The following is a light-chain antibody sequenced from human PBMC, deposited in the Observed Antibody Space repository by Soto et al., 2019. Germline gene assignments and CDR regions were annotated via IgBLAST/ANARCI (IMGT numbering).Light chain of an antibody. CDR3: QVWDGSSDRGV. Sequence: SYELTQPPSVSVAPGKTARITCGGNNIGSKSVHWYQQKPGQAPVLVIYYDSDRPSGIPERFSGSNSGNTATLTISRVEAGDEADYYCQVWDGSSDRGVFGTGTKVTVL. CDR2: YDS. J-gene: IGLJ1*01. V-gene: IGLV3-21*04. CDR1: NIGSKS.